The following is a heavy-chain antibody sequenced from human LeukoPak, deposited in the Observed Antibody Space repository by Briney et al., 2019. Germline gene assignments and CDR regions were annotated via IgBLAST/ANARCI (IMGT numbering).Heavy chain of an antibody. CDR3: VRDSYSNYFDY. V-gene: IGHV3-11*04. D-gene: IGHD4-11*01. CDR2: ISSSGSTI. Sequence: GGSLRLSCAASGFTFSDYYMSWIRQAPGKGLEWVSYISSSGSTIYYADSVKGRFTISRDNAKNSLYLQMNSLRAEDTAVYYCVRDSYSNYFDYWGQGTLVTVSS. CDR1: GFTFSDYY. J-gene: IGHJ4*02.